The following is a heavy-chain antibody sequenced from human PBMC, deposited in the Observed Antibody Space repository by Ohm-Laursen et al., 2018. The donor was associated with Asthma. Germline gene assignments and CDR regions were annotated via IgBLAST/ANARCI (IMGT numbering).Heavy chain of an antibody. Sequence: SVKVSCKSLGGTLGTSVIGWVRQAPGQGLEWLGGINSVFGTSTYAQKFHDRFTITADESTSTVYMTLSSLTSEDTAVYYCAKEGPYSKWDYDYWGQGTLVTVSS. J-gene: IGHJ4*02. V-gene: IGHV1-69*13. D-gene: IGHD4-11*01. CDR2: INSVFGTS. CDR1: GGTLGTSV. CDR3: AKEGPYSKWDYDY.